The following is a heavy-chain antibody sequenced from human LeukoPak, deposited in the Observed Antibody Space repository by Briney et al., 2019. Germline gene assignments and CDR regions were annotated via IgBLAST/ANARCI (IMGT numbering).Heavy chain of an antibody. D-gene: IGHD3-22*01. CDR1: GLTVGSNY. CDR2: IYSGGNT. V-gene: IGHV3-53*01. J-gene: IGHJ4*02. CDR3: ARYYYDSSGYAYYFDY. Sequence: PGGSLRLSCAASGLTVGSNYMSWVRQAPGKGLEWVSVIYSGGNTDYADSVKGRFTISRDNSRNTVYLQMNSLRAEDTAVYYCARYYYDSSGYAYYFDYWGQGTLVTVSS.